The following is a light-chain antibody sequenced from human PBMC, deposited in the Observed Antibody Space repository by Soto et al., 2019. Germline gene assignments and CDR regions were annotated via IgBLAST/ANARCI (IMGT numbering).Light chain of an antibody. CDR2: EVS. CDR3: CSYAGSSTWV. CDR1: SSDVGIYSL. J-gene: IGLJ3*02. V-gene: IGLV2-23*02. Sequence: QSVLTQPASVPESPGQSITISCTGTSSDVGIYSLVSWYQQHPGKAPKLMIFEVSKRPSGVSNRFSGSKSGSTASLTISGLQAEDEADYYCCSYAGSSTWVFGGGTKVTVL.